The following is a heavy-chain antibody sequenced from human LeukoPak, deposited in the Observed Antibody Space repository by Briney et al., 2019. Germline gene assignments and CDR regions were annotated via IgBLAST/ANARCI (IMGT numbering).Heavy chain of an antibody. CDR1: GFTFSSYS. J-gene: IGHJ4*02. V-gene: IGHV3-48*01. D-gene: IGHD3-22*01. CDR2: ISSSSSTI. Sequence: GGSLRLSCAASGFTFSSYSMNWVRQAPGKGLEWVSYISSSSSTIYYADSVKGRFTISRDNAKNSLYLQMNSLRAEDTAVYHCARRGGYYDSSGYSYYFDYWGQGTLVTVSS. CDR3: ARRGGYYDSSGYSYYFDY.